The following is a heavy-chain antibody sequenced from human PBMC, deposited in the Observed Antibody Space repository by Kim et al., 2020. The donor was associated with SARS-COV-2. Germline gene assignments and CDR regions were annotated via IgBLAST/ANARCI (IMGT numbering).Heavy chain of an antibody. D-gene: IGHD6-19*01. J-gene: IGHJ4*02. CDR2: ISYDGSNK. CDR1: GFTFSSYG. CDR3: AKGSIAVAGGSDY. V-gene: IGHV3-30*18. Sequence: GGSLRLSCAASGFTFSSYGMHWVRQAPGKGLEWVAVISYDGSNKYYADSVKGRFTISRDNSKNTLYLQMNSLRAEDTAVYYCAKGSIAVAGGSDYWGQGT.